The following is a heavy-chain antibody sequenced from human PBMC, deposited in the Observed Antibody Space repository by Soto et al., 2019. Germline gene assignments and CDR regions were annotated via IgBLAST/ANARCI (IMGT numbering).Heavy chain of an antibody. J-gene: IGHJ6*02. V-gene: IGHV1-69*13. CDR3: ARGTGVVRGPEPYYYYYYGMDV. Sequence: TSVKVSCKASRGTFSSYASSWVRQSPGQGLEWMGGIIPIFGTANYAQKFQGRVTITADESTSTAYMELSSLRSEDTAVYYCARGTGVVRGPEPYYYYYYGMDVWGQGTTVTVSS. CDR2: IIPIFGTA. CDR1: RGTFSSYA. D-gene: IGHD3-10*01.